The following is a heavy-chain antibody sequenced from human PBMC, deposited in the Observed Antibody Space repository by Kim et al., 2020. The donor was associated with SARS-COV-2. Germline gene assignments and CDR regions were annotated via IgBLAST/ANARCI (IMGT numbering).Heavy chain of an antibody. CDR2: LSGVGRST. CDR1: GFTFDRYA. J-gene: IGHJ4*02. Sequence: GGSLRLSCAASGFTFDRYAMAWVRQAPGKGLQWISALSGVGRSTFYADSVKGRFTISRDNSRNTLYLQMNGLRAEDTAVYYCAKEEPHFEDCGQGSLGTV. V-gene: IGHV3-23*01. CDR3: AKEEPHFED.